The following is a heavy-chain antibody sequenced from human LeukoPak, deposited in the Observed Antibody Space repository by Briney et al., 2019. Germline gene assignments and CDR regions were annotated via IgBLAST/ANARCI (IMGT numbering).Heavy chain of an antibody. D-gene: IGHD3-10*01. J-gene: IGHJ4*02. CDR2: ISYDGSNK. CDR3: AKERLLWFGELSYFDY. V-gene: IGHV3-30*18. Sequence: PGGSLRLSCAASGFTFSSYGMHWVRQAPGKGLEWVAVISYDGSNKYCADSVTGRFTISRDNYKNTLYLQMNSLRAEDTAVYYCAKERLLWFGELSYFDYWGQGTLVAVSS. CDR1: GFTFSSYG.